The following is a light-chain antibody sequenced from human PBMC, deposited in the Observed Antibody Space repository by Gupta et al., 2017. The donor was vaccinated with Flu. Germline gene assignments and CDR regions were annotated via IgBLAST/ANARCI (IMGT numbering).Light chain of an antibody. CDR2: GAS. CDR3: QHYHTWPIT. J-gene: IGKJ4*01. Sequence: EVVMTQSPATLSVSPGERATLSCRASQSISNHLAWYQQKPGQSPRLLIYGASTRATGFPARFSGSGSGTEFTLTISSLQSEDFAVYYCQHYHTWPITFGGGTKVEI. CDR1: QSISNH. V-gene: IGKV3-15*01.